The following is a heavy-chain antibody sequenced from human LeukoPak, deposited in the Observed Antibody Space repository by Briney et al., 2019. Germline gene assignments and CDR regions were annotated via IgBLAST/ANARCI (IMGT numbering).Heavy chain of an antibody. CDR1: GGSISSSSYY. V-gene: IGHV4-39*07. CDR3: ARDYYGSGSYYAGDWFDP. J-gene: IGHJ5*02. CDR2: IYYSGST. D-gene: IGHD3-10*01. Sequence: PSETLSLTCTVSGGSISSSSYYWGWIRQPPGKGLEWIGSIYYSGSTYYNPSLKSRVTISVDTSKNQFSLKLSSVTAADTAVYYCARDYYGSGSYYAGDWFDPWGQGTLVTVSS.